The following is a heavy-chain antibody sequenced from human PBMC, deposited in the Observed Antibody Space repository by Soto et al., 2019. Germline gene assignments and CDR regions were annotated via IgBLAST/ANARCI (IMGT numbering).Heavy chain of an antibody. CDR1: GYSISSGYY. CDR2: IYHSGST. D-gene: IGHD6-6*01. J-gene: IGHJ6*02. CDR3: ARESIAARPYYYSGMDV. V-gene: IGHV4-38-2*02. Sequence: PSETLSLTCAVSGYSISSGYYWGWIRQPPGKGLEWIGSIYHSGSTYYNPSLKSRVTISVDTSKNQFSLKLSSVTAADTAVYYCARESIAARPYYYSGMDVWGQGTTVTVSS.